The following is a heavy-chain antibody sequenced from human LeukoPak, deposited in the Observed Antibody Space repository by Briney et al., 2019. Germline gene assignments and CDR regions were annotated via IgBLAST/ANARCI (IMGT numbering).Heavy chain of an antibody. CDR2: INPNSGGT. Sequence: ASVKVSCKASGYTFTGYYMHWVRQAPGQGLEWMGRINPNSGGTNYAQKFQGGVTMTRDTSISTAYMELRRLRSHDTAVYYCSNSDILTGYYPAVWGKGTTVTVSS. V-gene: IGHV1-2*06. J-gene: IGHJ6*04. CDR1: GYTFTGYY. CDR3: SNSDILTGYYPAV. D-gene: IGHD3-9*01.